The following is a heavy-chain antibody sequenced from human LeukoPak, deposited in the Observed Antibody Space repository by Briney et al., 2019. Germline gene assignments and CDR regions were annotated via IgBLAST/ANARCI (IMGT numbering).Heavy chain of an antibody. Sequence: GGSLRRSCAASGFTFSAFWMHWVRQAPGKGLEWVSGLNWNSAFKGYADSVKGRFTISRDNAKNSLYLQMNSLRAEDTALYYCARGPGYDFWSGRFEYWGQGTLVTVSS. CDR2: LNWNSAFK. CDR3: ARGPGYDFWSGRFEY. J-gene: IGHJ4*02. CDR1: GFTFSAFW. D-gene: IGHD3-3*01. V-gene: IGHV3-9*01.